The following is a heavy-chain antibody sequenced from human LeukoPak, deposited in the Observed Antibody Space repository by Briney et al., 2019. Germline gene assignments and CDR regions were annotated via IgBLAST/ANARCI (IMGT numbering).Heavy chain of an antibody. CDR3: AKGAYYGSGRHGGWFDP. CDR2: INPYSGDT. D-gene: IGHD3-10*01. V-gene: IGHV1-2*02. J-gene: IGHJ5*02. Sequence: GASVKVSCKASGYIFTNYYIHWVRQAPGQGLEWMGRINPYSGDTNYAQKFQGRVTLTRDTSISTAYMDLSRLTSDDTAVYYCAKGAYYGSGRHGGWFDPWGQGTLVTVSS. CDR1: GYIFTNYY.